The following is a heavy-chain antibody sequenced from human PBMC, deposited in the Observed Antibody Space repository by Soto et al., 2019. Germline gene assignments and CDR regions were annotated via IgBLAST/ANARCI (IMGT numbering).Heavy chain of an antibody. CDR1: GFSLSTSGVG. CDR2: IYWDVDK. V-gene: IGHV2-5*02. J-gene: IGHJ4*02. D-gene: IGHD2-2*01. CDR3: AHSPVYCNSAGCYCRGCYFDY. Sequence: ITLKESGPTLVKPTQTLTLTCTFSGFSLSTSGVGVGWIRQPPGKALEWLALIYWDVDKRYSPSLESRLTITKDTSKNQVVLTMTHMDPVDTATYYCAHSPVYCNSAGCYCRGCYFDYCGQGTLVTVSS.